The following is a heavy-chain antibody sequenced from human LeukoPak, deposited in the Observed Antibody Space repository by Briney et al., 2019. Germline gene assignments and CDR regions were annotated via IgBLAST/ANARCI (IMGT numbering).Heavy chain of an antibody. J-gene: IGHJ4*02. CDR2: INHSGST. CDR3: ARQGGSTQGVVYYFDY. CDR1: GGSFSGYY. D-gene: IGHD2-15*01. Sequence: SQTLSLTCAVYGGSFSGYYWSWIRQPPGKGLEWIGEINHSGSTNYNPSLKSRVTISVDTSKNQFSLKLSSVTAADTAVYYCARQGGSTQGVVYYFDYWGQGTLVTVSS. V-gene: IGHV4-34*01.